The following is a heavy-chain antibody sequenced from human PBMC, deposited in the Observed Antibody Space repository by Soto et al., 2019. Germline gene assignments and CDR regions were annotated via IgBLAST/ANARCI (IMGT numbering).Heavy chain of an antibody. CDR2: IYYSGST. CDR3: ASRHSSPYFDY. J-gene: IGHJ4*02. CDR1: GGSISSGDYY. V-gene: IGHV4-30-4*01. Sequence: QVELQEPGPGLVKPSQTLSLTCTVSGGSISSGDYYWSWIRQPPGKGLEWIGSIYYSGSTYYNPSLKSRVTISVDTSKNQFSLKLNSVTAADTAVYYCASRHSSPYFDYWGQGTLVTVSS. D-gene: IGHD6-13*01.